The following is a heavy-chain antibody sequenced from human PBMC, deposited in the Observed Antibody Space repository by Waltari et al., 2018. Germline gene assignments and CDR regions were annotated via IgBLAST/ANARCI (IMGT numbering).Heavy chain of an antibody. J-gene: IGHJ1*01. D-gene: IGHD1-20*01. CDR3: ARGVSGSMDEYFQY. V-gene: IGHV1-18*01. CDR1: GYTFTTKG. CDR2: ISPYNGDT. Sequence: QVHLVQSGPEVKEPGASVKVSCKASGYTFTTKGNSWVRQAPGQGLEWMGWISPYNGDTRYAQKLQGRVTVTTDTSTSTAYMELRSLRSDDTAFYYCARGVSGSMDEYFQYWGQGTLVTVSS.